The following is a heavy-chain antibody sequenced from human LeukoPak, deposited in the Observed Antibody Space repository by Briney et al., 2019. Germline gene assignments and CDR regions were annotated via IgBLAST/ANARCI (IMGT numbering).Heavy chain of an antibody. D-gene: IGHD6-19*01. J-gene: IGHJ4*02. CDR1: GFTFSSYG. Sequence: GGSLRLSCAASGFTFSSYGMSWVRQAPGKGLEWVSAISGSGGSTYYADSVKGRFTISRDNSKNTLYLQMNSLRAEDTAVYYCAKDYSSGWYLFPYFDYWGQGTLVTVSS. CDR2: ISGSGGST. CDR3: AKDYSSGWYLFPYFDY. V-gene: IGHV3-23*01.